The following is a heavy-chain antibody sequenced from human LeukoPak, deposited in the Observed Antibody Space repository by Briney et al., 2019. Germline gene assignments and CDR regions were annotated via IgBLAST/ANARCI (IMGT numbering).Heavy chain of an antibody. Sequence: PETLSLTCTVSIGSINNYCGSWIRQPPGRGPEWIGCVYYSGTTHYNPSLNSRVTIAVDTSTTQFSLTLRSVTAADTAVYYCARQPPGRPYFDYWGQGTLVPVSS. V-gene: IGHV4-59*08. CDR2: VYYSGTT. CDR1: IGSINNYC. J-gene: IGHJ4*02. CDR3: ARQPPGRPYFDY.